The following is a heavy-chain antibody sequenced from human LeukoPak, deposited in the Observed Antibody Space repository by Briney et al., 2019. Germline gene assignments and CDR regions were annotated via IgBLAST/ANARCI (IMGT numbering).Heavy chain of an antibody. J-gene: IGHJ3*02. D-gene: IGHD6-13*01. CDR2: IYPGDSDT. V-gene: IGHV5-51*01. Sequence: GESLKISCKGSGYSFTNYWIGWVRQMPGKGLEWMGIIYPGDSDTRYSPSFQGQVTISADKSISTAYLQWSSLKASDTAMYYCARAGIAAAGYDAFDIWGQGTMVTVSS. CDR3: ARAGIAAAGYDAFDI. CDR1: GYSFTNYW.